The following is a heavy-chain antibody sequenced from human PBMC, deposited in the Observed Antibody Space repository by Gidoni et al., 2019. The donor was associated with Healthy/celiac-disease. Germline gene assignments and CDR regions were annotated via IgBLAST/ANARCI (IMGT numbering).Heavy chain of an antibody. V-gene: IGHV1-18*01. Sequence: QVQLVQSGAEVKKPGASVKVSCKASGYTFTSYGISWVRQAPGQGLEWMGWISAYNGNTNYAQKLQGRVTMTTDTSTSTAYMELRSLRSDDTAVYYCARDLTVVVPAAMPGLDAFDIWGQGTMVTVSS. CDR2: ISAYNGNT. CDR1: GYTFTSYG. J-gene: IGHJ3*02. D-gene: IGHD2-2*01. CDR3: ARDLTVVVPAAMPGLDAFDI.